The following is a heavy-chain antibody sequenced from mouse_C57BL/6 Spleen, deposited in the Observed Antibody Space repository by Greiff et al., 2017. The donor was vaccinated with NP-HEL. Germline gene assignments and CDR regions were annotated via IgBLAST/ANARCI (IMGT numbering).Heavy chain of an antibody. CDR3: ARDYYSNYNYAMDY. Sequence: QVQLQQSGPELVKPGASVKISCKASGYAFSSSWMNWVKQRPGKGLEWIGRISPGDGDTNYNGKFQGKATLTADKSSSTAYMQLSSLTSEDSAVYFCARDYYSNYNYAMDYWGQGTSVTVSS. CDR2: ISPGDGDT. CDR1: GYAFSSSW. V-gene: IGHV1-82*01. J-gene: IGHJ4*01. D-gene: IGHD2-5*01.